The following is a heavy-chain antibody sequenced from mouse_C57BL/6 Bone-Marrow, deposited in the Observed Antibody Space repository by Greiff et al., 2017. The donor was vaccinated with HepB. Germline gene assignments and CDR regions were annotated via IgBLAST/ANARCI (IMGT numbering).Heavy chain of an antibody. CDR1: GYTFTSYG. Sequence: QVQLKESGAELARPGASVKLSCKASGYTFTSYGISWVKQRTGQGLEWIGEIYPRSGNTYYNEKFKGKATLTADKSSSTAYMELRSLTSEDSAVYFCARNFITTHFDVWGTGTTVTVSS. D-gene: IGHD1-1*01. V-gene: IGHV1-81*01. J-gene: IGHJ1*03. CDR3: ARNFITTHFDV. CDR2: IYPRSGNT.